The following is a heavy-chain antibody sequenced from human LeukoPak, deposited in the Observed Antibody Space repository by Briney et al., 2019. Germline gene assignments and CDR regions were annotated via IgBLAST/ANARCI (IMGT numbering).Heavy chain of an antibody. J-gene: IGHJ4*02. Sequence: SGPTLVKPTQTLTLTCTFSGFSLSTSGVGVGWIRQPPGKALEWLALIYWNDDKRYSPSLESRLTITKDTSKNQVVLTMTNMDPVDTATYYCSYYYDSSGYYYVGYWGQGTLVTVSS. V-gene: IGHV2-5*01. CDR3: SYYYDSSGYYYVGY. D-gene: IGHD3-22*01. CDR1: GFSLSTSGVG. CDR2: IYWNDDK.